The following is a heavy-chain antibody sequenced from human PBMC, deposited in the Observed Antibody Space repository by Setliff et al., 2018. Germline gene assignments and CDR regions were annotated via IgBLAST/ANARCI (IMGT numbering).Heavy chain of an antibody. Sequence: TLSLTCTDSGYSISSGYYWGWIRQPPGKGLEWIGSIYHSGSTYYNPSLKSRVTISVDTSKNQFSLKLSSVTAADTAVYYCARVKGGRGFGELLSNWFDPWGQGTLVTVSS. V-gene: IGHV4-38-2*02. CDR2: IYHSGST. CDR3: ARVKGGRGFGELLSNWFDP. CDR1: GYSISSGYY. J-gene: IGHJ5*02. D-gene: IGHD3-10*01.